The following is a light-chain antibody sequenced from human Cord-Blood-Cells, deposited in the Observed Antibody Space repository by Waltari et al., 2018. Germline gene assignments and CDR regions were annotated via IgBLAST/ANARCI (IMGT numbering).Light chain of an antibody. V-gene: IGLV2-23*02. Sequence: QSALTQPASVSGSPGQSITLSCPGTRSDVGSYNLVSWYQQHPGKAPKLMIYAVSKRPSGVSNRFSGSKSGNTASLTISGLQAEDEADYYCCSYAGSSTFEVFGGGTKLTVL. CDR3: CSYAGSSTFEV. CDR2: AVS. J-gene: IGLJ2*01. CDR1: RSDVGSYNL.